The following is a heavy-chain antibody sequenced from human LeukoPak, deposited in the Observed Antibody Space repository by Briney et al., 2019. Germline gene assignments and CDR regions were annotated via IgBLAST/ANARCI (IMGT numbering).Heavy chain of an antibody. V-gene: IGHV3-66*01. Sequence: HPGGSLRLSCAASGFTFSSYSMSWVRQAPGKGLEWVSVIYSGGSTYYADSVKGRFTISRDNSKNTLYLQMNSLRAEDTAVYYCARDHVNLKKRGSYTLFDYWGQGTLVTVSS. CDR3: ARDHVNLKKRGSYTLFDY. CDR2: IYSGGST. J-gene: IGHJ4*02. CDR1: GFTFSSYS. D-gene: IGHD1-26*01.